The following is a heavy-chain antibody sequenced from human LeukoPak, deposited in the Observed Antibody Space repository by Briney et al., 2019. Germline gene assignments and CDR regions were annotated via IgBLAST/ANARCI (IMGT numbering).Heavy chain of an antibody. CDR3: AGGSGYCADY. V-gene: IGHV3-23*01. J-gene: IGHJ4*02. CDR1: GFTFSKYA. CDR2: ISGNGDIT. D-gene: IGHD3-22*01. Sequence: PGGSLRLSCAASGFTFSKYAMSWVRQAPGKGLEWVSAISGNGDITYYTDSVKGRFTISRDNAKNSLYLQMNSLRAEDTAVYYCAGGSGYCADYWGQGTLVTVSS.